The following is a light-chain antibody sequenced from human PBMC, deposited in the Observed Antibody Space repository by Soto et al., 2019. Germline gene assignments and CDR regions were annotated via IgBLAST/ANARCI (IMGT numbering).Light chain of an antibody. CDR1: SSDVGGYNY. CDR2: EVT. CDR3: SSYTTFRTPHVA. J-gene: IGLJ2*01. Sequence: QSALTQHASVSGSLGQSITISCTGTSSDVGGYNYVSWYQQHPGQAPKLLIHEVTNRPSGISDRFSGSKSANTASLTISDLQAEDEAHYYCSSYTTFRTPHVAFGGGTKVTVL. V-gene: IGLV2-14*01.